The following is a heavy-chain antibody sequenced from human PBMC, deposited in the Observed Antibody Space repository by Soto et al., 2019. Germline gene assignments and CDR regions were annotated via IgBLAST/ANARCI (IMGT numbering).Heavy chain of an antibody. CDR3: ARGGWATLTYGDDY. Sequence: GGSLRLSCAASGFTFSSYSMNWVRQAPGKGLEWVSSISSSSSYIYYADSVKGRFTISRDNAKNSLYLQMNSLRAEDTAVYYCARGGWATLTYGDDYWGQGTLVTVSS. J-gene: IGHJ4*02. CDR2: ISSSSSYI. V-gene: IGHV3-21*01. D-gene: IGHD4-17*01. CDR1: GFTFSSYS.